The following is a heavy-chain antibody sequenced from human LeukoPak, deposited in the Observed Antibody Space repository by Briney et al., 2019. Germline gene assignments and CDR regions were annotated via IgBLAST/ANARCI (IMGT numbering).Heavy chain of an antibody. CDR1: GGSISSYY. Sequence: PSETLSLTCTVSGGSISSYYWSWIRQPPGKGLEWIGYIYYSGSTNYNPSLKSRVTISVDTSKNQFSLKLSSVTAADTAVYYCARVKVRGVIITSYYFDYWGQGTLVTVSS. D-gene: IGHD3-10*01. CDR2: IYYSGST. CDR3: ARVKVRGVIITSYYFDY. J-gene: IGHJ4*02. V-gene: IGHV4-59*01.